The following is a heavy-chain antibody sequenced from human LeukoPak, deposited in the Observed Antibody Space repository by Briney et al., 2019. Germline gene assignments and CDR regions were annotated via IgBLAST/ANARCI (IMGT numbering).Heavy chain of an antibody. CDR2: IWYDGSNE. CDR3: ARDGFSLHAFDI. D-gene: IGHD2-2*01. CDR1: GFNFNNAW. V-gene: IGHV3-33*08. Sequence: GGSLRLSCAASGFNFNNAWLHWVRQAPGKGLEWVALIWYDGSNEDYVDSVKGRFTISRDNSKNTLYLQIDSLRAEDTAVYYCARDGFSLHAFDIWGQGTMVTVST. J-gene: IGHJ3*02.